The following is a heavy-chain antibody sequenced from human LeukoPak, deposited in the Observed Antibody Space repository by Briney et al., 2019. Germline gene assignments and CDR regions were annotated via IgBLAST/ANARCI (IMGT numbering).Heavy chain of an antibody. D-gene: IGHD5-18*01. CDR2: ISGSGGST. J-gene: IGHJ4*02. V-gene: IGHV3-23*01. Sequence: PGGSLRLSCAASGFTFSNYAMTWVRKAPGKGLEWVSAISGSGGSTYYADSVKGRFTISRDNSKNTLYLQMNSLRAEDTAVYYCAKQSWIQLWSPFDYWGQGTLVTVST. CDR3: AKQSWIQLWSPFDY. CDR1: GFTFSNYA.